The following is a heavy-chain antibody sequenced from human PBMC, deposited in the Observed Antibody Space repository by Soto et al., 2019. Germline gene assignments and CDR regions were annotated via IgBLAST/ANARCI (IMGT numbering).Heavy chain of an antibody. D-gene: IGHD1-26*01. J-gene: IGHJ6*02. V-gene: IGHV5-10-1*01. CDR1: GYSFTSYC. Sequence: PGESLKISCNGSGYSFTSYCISLVLQMPGKGLEWMGRIDPSDSYTNYSPSFQGHVTISADKSISTAYLQWSSLKASDTAMYYCVRPSELLFPNYGMDVWGQGTTVTVSS. CDR3: VRPSELLFPNYGMDV. CDR2: IDPSDSYT.